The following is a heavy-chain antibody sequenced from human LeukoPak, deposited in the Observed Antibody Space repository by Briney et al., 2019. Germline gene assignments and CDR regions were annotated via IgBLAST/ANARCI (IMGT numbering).Heavy chain of an antibody. CDR3: ATYTEAKYYDFWSGYPPNWFDP. Sequence: ASVKVSCKVSGYTLTELSMHWVRQAPGKGLEWMGGFDPEDGETIYAQEFQGRVTMTEDTSTDTAYMELSSLRSEDTAVYYCATYTEAKYYDFWSGYPPNWFDPWGQGTLVTVSS. J-gene: IGHJ5*02. CDR1: GYTLTELS. CDR2: FDPEDGET. V-gene: IGHV1-24*01. D-gene: IGHD3-3*01.